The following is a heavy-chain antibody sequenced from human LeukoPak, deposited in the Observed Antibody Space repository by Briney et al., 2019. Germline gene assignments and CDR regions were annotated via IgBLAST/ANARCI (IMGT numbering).Heavy chain of an antibody. J-gene: IGHJ4*02. CDR3: VRGPHTSGWPQHYY. D-gene: IGHD6-19*01. CDR1: GYTFTSYA. CDR2: INPNSGNT. Sequence: ASVKVSCKASGYTFTSYAMNWVRRAPGQGLEWMGWINPNSGNTGYAQKFQGRVTMTRNTSISTAYMELSSLTSDDTAVYFCVRGPHTSGWPQHYYWGQGTLVTVSS. V-gene: IGHV1-8*02.